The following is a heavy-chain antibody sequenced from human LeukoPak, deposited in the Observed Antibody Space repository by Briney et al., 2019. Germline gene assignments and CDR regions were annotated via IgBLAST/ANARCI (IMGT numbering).Heavy chain of an antibody. CDR2: ISYDGSNK. J-gene: IGHJ4*02. Sequence: AGGSLRLSCAASGFTFSSYAMHWVRQAPGKGLEWVAVISYDGSNKYYADSVKGRFTISRENSKNTLYLQMNSLRAEDTAVYYCARAATQVFDYWGQGTLVTVSS. V-gene: IGHV3-30*04. CDR1: GFTFSSYA. CDR3: ARAATQVFDY.